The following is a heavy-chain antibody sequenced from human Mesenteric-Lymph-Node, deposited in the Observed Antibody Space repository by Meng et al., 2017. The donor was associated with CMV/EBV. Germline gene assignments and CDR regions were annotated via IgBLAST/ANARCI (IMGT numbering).Heavy chain of an antibody. J-gene: IGHJ6*02. CDR1: GVTLSSYW. Sequence: GESLKISCTASGVTLSSYWMNWVRQAPGKGLEWVAIIKQDGSVKHYVDSVKGRFTISRDNSKNTLYLQINSLRVEDTAVYYCAKSRTGTHYGMDVWGQGTTVTVSS. D-gene: IGHD1-1*01. V-gene: IGHV3-7*03. CDR3: AKSRTGTHYGMDV. CDR2: IKQDGSVK.